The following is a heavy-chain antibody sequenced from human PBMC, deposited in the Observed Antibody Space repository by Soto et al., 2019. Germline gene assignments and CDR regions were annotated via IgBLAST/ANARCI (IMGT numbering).Heavy chain of an antibody. CDR1: GFIFEDFG. D-gene: IGHD1-26*01. CDR2: ISGSGFRK. CDR3: AKNQGVELVPLATVDWFDP. V-gene: IGHV3-23*01. J-gene: IGHJ5*02. Sequence: GGSLRLSCAASGFIFEDFGMSWVRQAPGKGLEWISSISGSGFRKYYADSVKGRFTISRDNSKSTVYLELNNLSAEDTAVYHCAKNQGVELVPLATVDWFDPWGQGSVVTVSS.